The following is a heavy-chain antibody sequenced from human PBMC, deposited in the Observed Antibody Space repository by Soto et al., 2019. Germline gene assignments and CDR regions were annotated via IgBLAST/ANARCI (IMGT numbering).Heavy chain of an antibody. J-gene: IGHJ6*03. D-gene: IGHD3-3*01. Sequence: ASVKVSCKASGYTFTSYGISWVRQAPGQGLEWMGWISAYNGNTNYAQKLQGRVTMTTDTSTSTAYMELRSLRSDDTAVYYCARVGQAITIFGVETKNYYYYYMDVWGKGTTVTVSS. CDR1: GYTFTSYG. V-gene: IGHV1-18*01. CDR2: ISAYNGNT. CDR3: ARVGQAITIFGVETKNYYYYYMDV.